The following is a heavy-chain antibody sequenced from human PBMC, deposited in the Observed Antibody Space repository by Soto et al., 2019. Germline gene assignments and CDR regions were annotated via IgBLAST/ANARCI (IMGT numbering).Heavy chain of an antibody. V-gene: IGHV4-39*02. CDR2: MFSPGRS. Sequence: QLQLQESGPGLVKPSETLSLTCAVSGASISNTSYFWGWVRQPPGKGLEWVGNMFSPGRSTYNPSRDGHRTVSVDTSKNHFSLRPFSMTASYRAVYFCASRSYHLSAGYRSYESFCFDNWGPGTLVSVSS. CDR3: ASRSYHLSAGYRSYESFCFDN. CDR1: GASISNTSYF. J-gene: IGHJ4*02. D-gene: IGHD3-9*01.